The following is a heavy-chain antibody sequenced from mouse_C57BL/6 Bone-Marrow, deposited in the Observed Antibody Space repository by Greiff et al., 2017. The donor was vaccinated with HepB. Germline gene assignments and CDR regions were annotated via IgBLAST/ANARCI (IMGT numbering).Heavy chain of an antibody. Sequence: QVQLKQPGAELVKPGASVKLSCKASGYTFTSYWMQWVKQRPGQGLEWIGEIDPSDSYTNYNQKFKGKATLTVDTSSSTAYMQLSSLTSEDSAVYYCATGYYWGQGTTLTVSS. CDR1: GYTFTSYW. CDR2: IDPSDSYT. V-gene: IGHV1-50*01. J-gene: IGHJ2*01. CDR3: ATGYY.